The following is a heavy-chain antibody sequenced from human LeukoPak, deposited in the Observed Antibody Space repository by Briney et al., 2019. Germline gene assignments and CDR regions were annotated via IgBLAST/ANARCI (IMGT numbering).Heavy chain of an antibody. CDR1: DYIFSGHF. V-gene: IGHV1-2*06. D-gene: IGHD6-13*01. Sequence: ASVKVYCKASDYIFSGHFIHWVRQAPGQGLEWIGRIDPNSGGTSFAPKFQGRVTMTRDTSISTAYMEVTRLTSDDTAVYYCARRPPMSAADNWLDPWGQGTLVTVSS. CDR2: IDPNSGGT. J-gene: IGHJ5*02. CDR3: ARRPPMSAADNWLDP.